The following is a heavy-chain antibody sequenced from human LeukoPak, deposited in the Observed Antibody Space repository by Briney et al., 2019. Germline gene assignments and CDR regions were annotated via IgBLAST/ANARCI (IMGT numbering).Heavy chain of an antibody. Sequence: SETLSLTCTVSGGSISSYYWSWVRQPPGKGLEWIGFVYYTGSTNYSPSLKSRVTISVDTSKNQFSLKLRSVMAADTAVYYCAREGSGYDTGYFDYWGQGTLVTVSS. CDR2: VYYTGST. J-gene: IGHJ4*02. D-gene: IGHD5-12*01. CDR3: AREGSGYDTGYFDY. V-gene: IGHV4-59*12. CDR1: GGSISSYY.